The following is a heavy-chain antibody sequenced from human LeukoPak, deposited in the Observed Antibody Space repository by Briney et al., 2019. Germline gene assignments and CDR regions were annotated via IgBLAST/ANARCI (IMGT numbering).Heavy chain of an antibody. CDR3: ASKYSGSYSVDY. D-gene: IGHD1-26*01. Sequence: PGGTLRLSCAASGFTFSNYAMNWVRQAPGKGLEWVSAISGSGSNTYYAASVKGRFTISRDNSKNTLYLQMNSLRAEDTAIYYCASKYSGSYSVDYWGQGTLVTVSS. J-gene: IGHJ4*02. V-gene: IGHV3-23*01. CDR1: GFTFSNYA. CDR2: ISGSGSNT.